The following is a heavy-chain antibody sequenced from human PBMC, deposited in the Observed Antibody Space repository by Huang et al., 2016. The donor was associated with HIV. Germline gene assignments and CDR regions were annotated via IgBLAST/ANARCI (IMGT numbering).Heavy chain of an antibody. CDR2: GSANNGYT. V-gene: IGHV1-18*01. CDR3: ARVPSDHFSDY. Sequence: QIQLVQSGPEVKKPGASVKVSCKASGYTFSIYGISGVRQAPGQGPEWMGGGSANNGYTNYSQKFQGRVTMTADTSASTAYMDLRSLTSDDTAVYYCARVPSDHFSDYWGQGTLVTVSS. CDR1: GYTFSIYG. J-gene: IGHJ4*02.